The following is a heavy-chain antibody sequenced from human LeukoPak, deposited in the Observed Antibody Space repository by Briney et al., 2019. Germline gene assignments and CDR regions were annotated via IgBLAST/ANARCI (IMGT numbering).Heavy chain of an antibody. Sequence: GGSLRLSCAASGFTFDDYAMHWVRQAPGKGLEWVSGISYNSDTIAYADSVEGRFTISRDNAKDSLYLQMNSLRAEDTALYYCAKDYCGGDCYSGWYFDLWGRGTLVTVSS. CDR3: AKDYCGGDCYSGWYFDL. CDR1: GFTFDDYA. CDR2: ISYNSDTI. D-gene: IGHD2-21*02. V-gene: IGHV3-9*01. J-gene: IGHJ2*01.